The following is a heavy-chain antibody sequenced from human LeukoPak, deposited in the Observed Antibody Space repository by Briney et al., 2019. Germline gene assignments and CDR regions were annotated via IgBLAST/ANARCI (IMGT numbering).Heavy chain of an antibody. CDR3: ARAGASGWYAAGWFDP. D-gene: IGHD6-19*01. CDR2: INTDGRTT. CDR1: GFPFNNYW. Sequence: PGGSLRLSCAASGFPFNNYWMHWVRQAPGKGLVWVSSINTDGRTTRYAASVQGRFTISRDNAKNTLYLQMNSRRVDDTAVYYCARAGASGWYAAGWFDPWGQGTLVTVSS. V-gene: IGHV3-74*01. J-gene: IGHJ5*02.